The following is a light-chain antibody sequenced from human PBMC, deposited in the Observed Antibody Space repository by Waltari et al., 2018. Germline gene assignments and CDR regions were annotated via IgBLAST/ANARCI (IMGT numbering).Light chain of an antibody. J-gene: IGKJ2*01. CDR1: QSISIY. Sequence: DIQMTQSPSSLSASVGDRVTITCRASQSISIYLNWYQQIPGKAPKVLIYAASSLQSGVPSRFSGSGSGTDVTLTISSVQAEDFATYYCQQSYATPYTFGQGTKLEIK. CDR3: QQSYATPYT. V-gene: IGKV1-39*01. CDR2: AAS.